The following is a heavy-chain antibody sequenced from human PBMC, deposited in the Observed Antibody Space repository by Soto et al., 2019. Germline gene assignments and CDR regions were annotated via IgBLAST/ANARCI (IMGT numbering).Heavy chain of an antibody. V-gene: IGHV1-18*01. CDR2: ISAYNGNT. D-gene: IGHD3-16*02. J-gene: IGHJ4*02. CDR1: GYTFTSYG. CDR3: ARFMITFGGVIADY. Sequence: GPSVEVSCKASGYTFTSYGISWVRQAPGQGLELMGWISAYNGNTNYAQKLQGRVTMTTDTSTSTAYMELRSLRSDDTAVYYCARFMITFGGVIADYWGQGTLVTVSS.